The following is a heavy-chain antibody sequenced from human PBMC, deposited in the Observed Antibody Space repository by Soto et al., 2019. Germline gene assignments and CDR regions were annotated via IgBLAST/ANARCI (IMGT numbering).Heavy chain of an antibody. CDR1: GFTFRNYD. V-gene: IGHV3-13*05. CDR2: ISAAGDP. Sequence: EVQLVESGGGLVQPGGSLRLSCEASGFTFRNYDMHWVHQGTGKGLEWVSGISAAGDPDYADSVEGRFTISRENAQNSFFLQMNSLRVGDTAVYYCARTDRDFYGLDVWSQGTTVIVSS. J-gene: IGHJ6*02. CDR3: ARTDRDFYGLDV.